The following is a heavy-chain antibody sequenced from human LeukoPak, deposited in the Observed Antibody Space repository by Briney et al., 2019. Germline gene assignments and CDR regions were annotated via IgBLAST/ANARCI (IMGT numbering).Heavy chain of an antibody. V-gene: IGHV3-49*04. D-gene: IGHD1-26*01. J-gene: IGHJ6*02. CDR2: IRSKADGGTT. CDR1: GFTFGDYA. Sequence: GGSLRLSCTASGFTFGDYAMSWVRQAPGKGLEWVGFIRSKADGGTTEYAASVKGRFTISRDDSKSIAYLQMKSLKTEDTAVYYCTRDPPSGTYRVDYYYGMDVWGQGTTVTVSS. CDR3: TRDPPSGTYRVDYYYGMDV.